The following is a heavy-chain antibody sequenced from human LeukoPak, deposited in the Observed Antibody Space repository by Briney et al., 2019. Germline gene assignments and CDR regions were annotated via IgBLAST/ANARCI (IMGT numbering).Heavy chain of an antibody. CDR3: AKGYYYDSSED. CDR1: GFTFSNAW. D-gene: IGHD3-22*01. V-gene: IGHV3-23*01. Sequence: PGGSLRLSCAASGFTFSNAWMSWVRQAPGKGLEWVSAISGSGGSTYYADSVRGRFTISRDNSKNTLYLQMNSLRAEDTAVYYCAKGYYYDSSEDWGQGTLVTVSS. J-gene: IGHJ4*02. CDR2: ISGSGGST.